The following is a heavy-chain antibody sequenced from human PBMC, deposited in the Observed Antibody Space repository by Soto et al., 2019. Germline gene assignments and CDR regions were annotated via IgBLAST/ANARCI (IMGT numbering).Heavy chain of an antibody. Sequence: SETLSLTCGVSGGSIGGGGYSWSWIRQPPGKGLEWIGYIYHSGSTYYNPSLKSRVTISVDRSKNQFSLKLSSVTAADTAVYYCARVPDRWGQGTLVTVSS. V-gene: IGHV4-30-2*01. CDR1: GGSIGGGGYS. J-gene: IGHJ5*02. CDR2: IYHSGST. CDR3: ARVPDR.